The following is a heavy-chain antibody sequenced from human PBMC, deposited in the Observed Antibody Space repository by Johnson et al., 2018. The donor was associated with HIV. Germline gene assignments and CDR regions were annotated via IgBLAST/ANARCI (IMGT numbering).Heavy chain of an antibody. CDR3: ASQIVVVTADDAFDI. J-gene: IGHJ3*02. CDR1: GFTFSDYY. V-gene: IGHV3-11*04. Sequence: VQLVESGGGLVKPGGSLRLSCAASGFTFSDYYMSWIRQAPGKGLEWVSYISSSGSTIYYADSVKGRFPISRDNAKNSLYLQMNSLRAEDTAVYYCASQIVVVTADDAFDIWGQGTRVTVSS. D-gene: IGHD2-21*02. CDR2: ISSSGSTI.